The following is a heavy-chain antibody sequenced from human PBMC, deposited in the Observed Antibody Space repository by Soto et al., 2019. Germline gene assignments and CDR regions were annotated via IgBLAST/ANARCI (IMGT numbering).Heavy chain of an antibody. Sequence: VQLQESGPGLVKPSETLSLTCTVSGGSISSYYWSWIRQPPGKALEWLGSIYDSGSTNYNPSLKSRVTVSGNMSKNQFSLTLSSVTAADTAVYYCARGPKVAASYYYGMDVW. CDR1: GGSISSYY. V-gene: IGHV4-59*01. J-gene: IGHJ6*01. D-gene: IGHD2-15*01. CDR3: ARGPKVAASYYYGMDV. CDR2: IYDSGST.